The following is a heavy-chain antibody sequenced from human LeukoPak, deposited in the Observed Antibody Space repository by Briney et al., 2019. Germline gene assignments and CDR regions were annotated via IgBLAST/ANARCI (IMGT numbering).Heavy chain of an antibody. V-gene: IGHV4-30-4*08. CDR1: GGSISSGDYY. J-gene: IGHJ4*02. CDR3: ARTRRDYFDY. Sequence: SETLSLTCTVSGGSISSGDYYWSWISQPPGKGLEWIGYIYYSGSTYYNPSLKSRVTISVDTSKNQFSLKLSSVTAADTAVYYCARTRRDYFDYWGQGTLVTVSS. CDR2: IYYSGST.